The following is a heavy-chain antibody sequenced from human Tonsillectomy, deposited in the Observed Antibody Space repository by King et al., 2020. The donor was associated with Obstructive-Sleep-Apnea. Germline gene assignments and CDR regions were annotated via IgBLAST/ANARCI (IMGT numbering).Heavy chain of an antibody. D-gene: IGHD2-2*01. Sequence: VQLVESGGGLVQPGGSLRLSCAASGFTFNNYAMHWVRQAPGKGLEYVSAVSSDGGSTYYASSVKGRFTISRDNSKNTLYLQMGSLRAEDMAVYYCASRYCGSTGCGPFDYWGQGTLVTVSS. CDR3: ASRYCGSTGCGPFDY. V-gene: IGHV3-64*01. CDR1: GFTFNNYA. CDR2: VSSDGGST. J-gene: IGHJ4*02.